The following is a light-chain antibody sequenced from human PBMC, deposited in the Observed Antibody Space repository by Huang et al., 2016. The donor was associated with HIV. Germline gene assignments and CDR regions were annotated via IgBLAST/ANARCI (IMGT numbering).Light chain of an antibody. V-gene: IGKV1-39*01. CDR3: QQSYSALIT. J-gene: IGKJ5*01. CDR2: DVS. CDR1: QAIGTY. Sequence: IQLTQSPTSLSASVGDRVTIACRASQAIGTYLNWFQHKPGRAPKLLISDVSSLHTGIPSRFIGSGAGSEFTLTIRGLQFDDFATYFCQQSYSALITFGQGTRLEIK.